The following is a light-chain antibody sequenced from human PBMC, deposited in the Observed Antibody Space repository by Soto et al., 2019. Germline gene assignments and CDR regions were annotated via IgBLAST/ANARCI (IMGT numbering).Light chain of an antibody. Sequence: DVVMTQSPLSLPVTPGEPASISFRSSQILLHSNGYNYLDWYLQKPGHSPQLLIYLGSNRASGVPDRFSGSGSGTDFTLKISRVEAEDVGVYYCMQPLQSWTFGQGTKVDIK. V-gene: IGKV2-28*01. J-gene: IGKJ1*01. CDR3: MQPLQSWT. CDR2: LGS. CDR1: QILLHSNGYNY.